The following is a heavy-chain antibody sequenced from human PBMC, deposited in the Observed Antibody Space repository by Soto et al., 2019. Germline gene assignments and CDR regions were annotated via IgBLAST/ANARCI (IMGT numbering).Heavy chain of an antibody. Sequence: GGSLRLSCAASGFTFSSYSMNWVRQAPGKGLEWVSSISSSSSYIYYADSVKGRFTISRDNAKNSLYLQMNSLRAEDTAVYYCARGGYCSSTSCYESRDYWGQGTLVTVSS. CDR2: ISSSSSYI. CDR1: GFTFSSYS. V-gene: IGHV3-21*01. J-gene: IGHJ4*02. CDR3: ARGGYCSSTSCYESRDY. D-gene: IGHD2-2*01.